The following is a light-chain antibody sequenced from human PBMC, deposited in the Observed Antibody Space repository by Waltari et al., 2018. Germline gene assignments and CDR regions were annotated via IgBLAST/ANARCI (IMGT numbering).Light chain of an antibody. V-gene: IGLV2-14*01. CDR3: SSYTSSSAVV. CDR2: DAS. J-gene: IGLJ2*01. CDR1: SSDVGGYNY. Sequence: QSALTQPASVSGSPGQSITISCTGTSSDVGGYNYVSWYQQHPGKAPKLMIYDASKRPSGFSIRVAGSKSGNTASRTISGLQAEDEADYDCSSYTSSSAVVFGGGTKLTVL.